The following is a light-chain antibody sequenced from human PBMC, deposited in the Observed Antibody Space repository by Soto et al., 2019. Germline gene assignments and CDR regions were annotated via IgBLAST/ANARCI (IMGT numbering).Light chain of an antibody. J-gene: IGLJ1*01. Sequence: QSALTQPASVSGSPGQSITISCTGTSSDVGGYNYVSWYQQHPGKAPKLMIYEVSNRPSGVSNRFSGSKSGNTASLTISGRQADDEADYYCSSYAGSSNVFGTGTKVTVL. CDR2: EVS. CDR1: SSDVGGYNY. CDR3: SSYAGSSNV. V-gene: IGLV2-14*01.